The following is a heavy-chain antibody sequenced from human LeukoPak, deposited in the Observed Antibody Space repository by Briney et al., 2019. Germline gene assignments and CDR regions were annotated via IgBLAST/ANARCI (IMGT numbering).Heavy chain of an antibody. Sequence: PGGSLRLSCSASGFTFSSYAMHWVRQAPGMGLEYVSAISSNGGSTYYADSVKGRFTISRDNSKNTLYLQMSSLRAEDTAVYYCVKALFSGGFDPWGQGTLVTVSS. D-gene: IGHD3-10*01. J-gene: IGHJ5*02. V-gene: IGHV3-64D*06. CDR1: GFTFSSYA. CDR2: ISSNGGST. CDR3: VKALFSGGFDP.